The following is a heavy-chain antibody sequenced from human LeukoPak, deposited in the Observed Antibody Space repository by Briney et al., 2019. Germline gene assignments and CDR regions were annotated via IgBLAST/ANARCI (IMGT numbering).Heavy chain of an antibody. D-gene: IGHD5-12*01. J-gene: IGHJ4*02. CDR3: ARDLSSGYVGDY. V-gene: IGHV3-21*01. CDR1: GFTFSSYS. Sequence: GGSLRLSCAASGFTFSSYSMNWVRQAPGKGLEWVSSISSSSSYIYYADSVKGRFTFSRDNAKNSLYLQMNSLRAEDTAVYYCARDLSSGYVGDYWGQGTLVTVSS. CDR2: ISSSSSYI.